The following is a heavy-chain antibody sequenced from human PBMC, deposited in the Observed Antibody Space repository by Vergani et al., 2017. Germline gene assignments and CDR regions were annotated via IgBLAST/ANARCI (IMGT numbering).Heavy chain of an antibody. J-gene: IGHJ5*02. CDR2: ISYSRRT. CDR1: AGSVSSISYY. Sequence: QVQLQESGPGLVTPSETLSLTCTVSAGSVSSISYYWSWIRPPAGKGLEWIGYISYSRRTNYNPSLKSRVTISVDTSKNQFSLKLSSGTAADTAVYYCARVPTAKYCNTSSCRHWFDPWGEGILVTVSS. CDR3: ARVPTAKYCNTSSCRHWFDP. V-gene: IGHV4-61*10. D-gene: IGHD2-2*01.